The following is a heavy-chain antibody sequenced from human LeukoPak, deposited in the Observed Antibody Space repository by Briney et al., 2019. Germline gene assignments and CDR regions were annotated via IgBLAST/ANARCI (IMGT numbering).Heavy chain of an antibody. J-gene: IGHJ4*02. Sequence: GGSLRLSCAASGFTFSNVWTGWFRQAPGKGLEWVSSISSSSSYIYYADSVKGRFTISRDNAKNSLYLQMNSLRAEDTAVYYCARAFDSSGYSPYYWGQGTLVTVSS. CDR3: ARAFDSSGYSPYY. CDR2: ISSSSSYI. D-gene: IGHD3-22*01. CDR1: GFTFSNVW. V-gene: IGHV3-21*01.